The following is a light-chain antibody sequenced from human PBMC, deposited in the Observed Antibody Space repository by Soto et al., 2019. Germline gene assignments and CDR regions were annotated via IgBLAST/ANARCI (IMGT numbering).Light chain of an antibody. CDR2: AAA. J-gene: IGKJ5*01. Sequence: DIQMTQSPSSLSASVGDRVIITFRASQTISNFLNWYQQKPGKAPKLLIYAAASLQSGVPSRFSGSGSGTDFTLTISSLQPEDFATYYCQQSYSTPAITFGQGTRLEIK. CDR1: QTISNF. V-gene: IGKV1-39*01. CDR3: QQSYSTPAIT.